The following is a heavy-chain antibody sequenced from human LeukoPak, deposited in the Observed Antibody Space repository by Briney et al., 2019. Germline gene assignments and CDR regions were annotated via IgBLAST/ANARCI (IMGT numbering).Heavy chain of an antibody. Sequence: ASVKVSCKASGYTFTSYYMHWVRQAHGQGLEWMGIINPSGGSTSYAQKFQGRVTMTMDTSTSTVYMELSSLRSEDTAVYYCARDGLAIAARPLYYFDYWGQGTLVTVSS. J-gene: IGHJ4*02. D-gene: IGHD6-6*01. CDR1: GYTFTSYY. V-gene: IGHV1-46*01. CDR3: ARDGLAIAARPLYYFDY. CDR2: INPSGGST.